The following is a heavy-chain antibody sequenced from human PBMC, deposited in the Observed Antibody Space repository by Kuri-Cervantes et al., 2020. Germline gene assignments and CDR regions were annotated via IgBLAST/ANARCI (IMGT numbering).Heavy chain of an antibody. CDR1: GFTFTSYA. CDR3: AKDYSSDYYYFDY. D-gene: IGHD3-22*01. CDR2: INNSGGST. J-gene: IGHJ4*02. Sequence: ETLSLTCAASGFTFTSYAMSWVRQAPGKGLEWVSVINNSGGSTYYADSVKGRFTISRDNSKNTLYLQMNSLRAEDTAVYYCAKDYSSDYYYFDYWGQGTLVTVSS. V-gene: IGHV3-23*01.